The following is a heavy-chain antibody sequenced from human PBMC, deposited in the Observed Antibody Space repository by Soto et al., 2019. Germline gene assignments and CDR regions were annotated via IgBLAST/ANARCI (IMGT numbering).Heavy chain of an antibody. CDR1: GGSFSGYY. CDR2: IYYSGST. Sequence: SETLSLTCAVYGGSFSGYYWSWIRQHPGKGLEWIGYIYYSGSTYYNPSLKSRVTISVDTSKNQFSLKLSSVTAADTAVYYCARVGSREDSSSWYWWFDPWGQGTLVTVSS. CDR3: ARVGSREDSSSWYWWFDP. D-gene: IGHD6-13*01. J-gene: IGHJ5*02. V-gene: IGHV4-31*11.